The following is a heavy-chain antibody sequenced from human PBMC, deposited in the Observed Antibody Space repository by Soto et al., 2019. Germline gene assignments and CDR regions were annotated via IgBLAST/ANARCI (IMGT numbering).Heavy chain of an antibody. V-gene: IGHV3-74*01. Sequence: EVQLVESGGGLVQPGGSLRLSCAASGFTFSSYWMHWVRQAPGKGLVWVSRINSDGSSTSYADSVKGRFTISRDNAKNALYLHMHGPSAEETAVYYCVRTSLVVAAATREDYWGEGTLVNVSS. CDR2: INSDGSST. CDR3: VRTSLVVAAATREDY. D-gene: IGHD2-15*01. J-gene: IGHJ4*02. CDR1: GFTFSSYW.